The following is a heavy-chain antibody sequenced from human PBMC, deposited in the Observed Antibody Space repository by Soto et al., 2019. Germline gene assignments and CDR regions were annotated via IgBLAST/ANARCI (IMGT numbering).Heavy chain of an antibody. J-gene: IGHJ5*02. CDR1: GGSISSSNW. Sequence: QVQLQESGPGLVKPSGTLSLTCAVSGGSISSSNWWSWVRQPPGKGLEWIGEIYHSGSTNYNPSLKSRVTISVNKSKNQLALKLSSVTAADTAVYYCARDGSSSWYGGFDPWGQGTLVTVSS. V-gene: IGHV4-4*02. D-gene: IGHD6-13*01. CDR2: IYHSGST. CDR3: ARDGSSSWYGGFDP.